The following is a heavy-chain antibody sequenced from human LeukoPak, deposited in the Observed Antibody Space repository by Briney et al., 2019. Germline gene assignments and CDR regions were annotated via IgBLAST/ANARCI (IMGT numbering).Heavy chain of an antibody. CDR1: GYTFTSYG. D-gene: IGHD5-18*01. J-gene: IGHJ4*02. CDR2: ISAYNGNT. Sequence: ASVKVSCKASGYTFTSYGISWVRQAPGQGLEWMGWISAYNGNTNYAQKLQGRVTMTTDTSTSTAYMELRSLRSDDTAVYYCARVSDTPMILWGDLDYWGQGTLVTVSS. V-gene: IGHV1-18*01. CDR3: ARVSDTPMILWGDLDY.